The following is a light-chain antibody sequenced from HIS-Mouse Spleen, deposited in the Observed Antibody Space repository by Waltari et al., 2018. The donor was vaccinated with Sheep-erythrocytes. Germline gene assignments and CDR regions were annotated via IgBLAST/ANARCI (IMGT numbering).Light chain of an antibody. CDR3: SSYTSSSTSWV. V-gene: IGLV2-14*03. CDR2: DVS. CDR1: SSDVGVYNY. Sequence: QSALTQPASVSGSPGQSITISCTGTSSDVGVYNYVSWYQQHPGKAPKLMIYDVSNRPSGVSNRFSGSKSGNTASLTISGLQAEDEADYYCSSYTSSSTSWVFGGGTKLTVL. J-gene: IGLJ3*02.